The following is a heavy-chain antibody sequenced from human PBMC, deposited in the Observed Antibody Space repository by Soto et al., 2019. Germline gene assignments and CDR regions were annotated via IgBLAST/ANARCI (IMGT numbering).Heavy chain of an antibody. CDR1: GFSFGSYA. CDR2: IGGYGHTT. D-gene: IGHD4-17*01. Sequence: EVQLLESGGGLVQPGGYLRLSFAASGFSFGSYAMTWVRQAPGKGLEWVSSIGGYGHTTHYAEFVQGRFIISRDDSKKTMDLQMNSVRVEDTAVYYCVKGGPTVIYFDHWGQGTLVSVSS. CDR3: VKGGPTVIYFDH. V-gene: IGHV3-23*01. J-gene: IGHJ4*02.